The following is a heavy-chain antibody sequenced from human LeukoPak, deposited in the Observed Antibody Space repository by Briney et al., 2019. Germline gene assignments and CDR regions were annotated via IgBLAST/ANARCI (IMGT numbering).Heavy chain of an antibody. J-gene: IGHJ4*02. V-gene: IGHV1-69*05. CDR3: ARDRCSGGSCYKDY. CDR1: GGTFSSYA. Sequence: SVKVSCKASGGTFSSYAISWVRQAPGQGLEWMGRIIPIFGTANYAQKFQGRVTITTDESTSTAYMELSSLRSEDTAVYYCARDRCSGGSCYKDYWGQGTLVTVSS. D-gene: IGHD2-15*01. CDR2: IIPIFGTA.